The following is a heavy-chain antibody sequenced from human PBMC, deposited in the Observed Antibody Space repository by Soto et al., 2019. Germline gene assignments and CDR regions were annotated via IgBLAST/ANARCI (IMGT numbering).Heavy chain of an antibody. V-gene: IGHV1-8*01. Sequence: ASVKVSCKASGYAFAIHYINWVRQATGQGPEWMGWMNPNSGNTGYAQNFQGRVTLTTNTSITTAYMEVSSLRSEDTAMDYCARGGTPIDYWGQGTLVSVSS. J-gene: IGHJ4*02. D-gene: IGHD2-15*01. CDR2: MNPNSGNT. CDR1: GYAFAIHY. CDR3: ARGGTPIDY.